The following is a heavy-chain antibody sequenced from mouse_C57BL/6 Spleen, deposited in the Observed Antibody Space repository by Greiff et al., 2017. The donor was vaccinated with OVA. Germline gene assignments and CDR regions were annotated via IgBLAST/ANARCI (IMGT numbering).Heavy chain of an antibody. CDR3: ASPNWEGRYFDV. CDR1: GFTFSSYA. D-gene: IGHD4-1*01. V-gene: IGHV5-4*01. J-gene: IGHJ1*03. CDR2: ISDGGSYT. Sequence: DVQLVESGGGLVKPGGSLKLSCAASGFTFSSYAMSWVRQTPEKRLEWVATISDGGSYTYYPDNVKGRFTISRDNAKNNLYLQMSHLKSEDTAMYYCASPNWEGRYFDVWGTGTTVTVSS.